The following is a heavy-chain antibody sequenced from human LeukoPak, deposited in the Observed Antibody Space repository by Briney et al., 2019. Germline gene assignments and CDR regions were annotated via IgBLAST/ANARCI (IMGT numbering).Heavy chain of an antibody. CDR3: ARDITASGICDY. V-gene: IGHV4-4*02. CDR1: GDSISSNNW. CDR2: IYHSGST. D-gene: IGHD6-13*01. Sequence: SETLSLTCAVSGDSISSNNWWSWVRQSPGKGLEWIGEIYHSGSTNYNPSLKSRVTISVDKSKNQFSLKLSSVTAADTAVYYCARDITASGICDYWGQGALVTVSS. J-gene: IGHJ4*02.